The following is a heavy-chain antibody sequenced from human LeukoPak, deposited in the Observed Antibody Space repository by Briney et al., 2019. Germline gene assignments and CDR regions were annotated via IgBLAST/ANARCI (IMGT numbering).Heavy chain of an antibody. V-gene: IGHV3-21*01. CDR3: ARDSSSWYYFDY. Sequence: GGSLRLSCAASGFTFSSYSMNWVRQAPGKGLEWVSSISSSSSYIYYADSGKGRFTISRDNAKNSLYLQMNSLRAEDTAVYYCARDSSSWYYFDYWGQGTPVTVSS. D-gene: IGHD6-13*01. CDR2: ISSSSSYI. J-gene: IGHJ4*02. CDR1: GFTFSSYS.